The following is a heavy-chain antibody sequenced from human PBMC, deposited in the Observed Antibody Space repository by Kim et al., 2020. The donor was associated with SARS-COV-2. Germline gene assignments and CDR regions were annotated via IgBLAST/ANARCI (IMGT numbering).Heavy chain of an antibody. CDR3: ARGRKQWLVQAGDAFDI. Sequence: ASVKVSCKASGYTFTGYYMHWVRQAPGQGLEWMGRINPNSGGTNYAQKFQGRVTMTRDTSISTAYMELSRLRSDDTAVYYCARGRKQWLVQAGDAFDIWGQGTMVTVSS. CDR2: INPNSGGT. D-gene: IGHD6-19*01. CDR1: GYTFTGYY. J-gene: IGHJ3*02. V-gene: IGHV1-2*06.